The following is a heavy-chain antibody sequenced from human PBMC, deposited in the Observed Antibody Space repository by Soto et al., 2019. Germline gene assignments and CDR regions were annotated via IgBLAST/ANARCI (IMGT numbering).Heavy chain of an antibody. V-gene: IGHV3-15*01. D-gene: IGHD3-10*01. J-gene: IGHJ4*02. CDR2: VKRKTNGGTT. Sequence: GGSLRLSCSASGFTFTNAWMSWVRQAPGKGLEWVGRVKRKTNGGTTDYAAPVKDRFNISRDDSKNTLYLQMNNLKTEDTAVYYCATCYGSGTDCQEDYLAFWGQGTPVTVSS. CDR1: GFTFTNAW. CDR3: ATCYGSGTDCQEDYLAF.